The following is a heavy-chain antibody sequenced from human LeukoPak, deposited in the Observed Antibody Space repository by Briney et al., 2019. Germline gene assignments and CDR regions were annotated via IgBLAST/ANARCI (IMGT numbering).Heavy chain of an antibody. CDR1: GYTFTSYG. J-gene: IGHJ4*02. V-gene: IGHV1-18*01. Sequence: GASVKVSCKASGYTFTSYGISWVRQAPGQGLEWMGWISAYNGNTNYAQKLQGRVTMTTDTSTRTAYMELRSLRSDDTAVYYCARDQMGQQLDYFDYWGQGTLVTVSS. D-gene: IGHD6-13*01. CDR2: ISAYNGNT. CDR3: ARDQMGQQLDYFDY.